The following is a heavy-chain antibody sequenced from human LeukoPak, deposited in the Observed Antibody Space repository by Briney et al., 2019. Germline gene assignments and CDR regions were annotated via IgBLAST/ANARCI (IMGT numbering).Heavy chain of an antibody. CDR3: ARDPGCSSTSCYNGVDY. CDR1: GGTFSGYA. D-gene: IGHD2-2*02. J-gene: IGHJ4*02. V-gene: IGHV1-69*04. Sequence: ASVKVSCKASGGTFSGYAISWVRQAPGQGLEWTGRIIPILGIANYAQKFQGRVTITADKSTSTAYMELSSLRSEDTAVYYCARDPGCSSTSCYNGVDYWGQGTLVTVSS. CDR2: IIPILGIA.